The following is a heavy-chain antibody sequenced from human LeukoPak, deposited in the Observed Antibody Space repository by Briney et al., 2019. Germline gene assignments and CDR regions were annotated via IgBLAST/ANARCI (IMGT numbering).Heavy chain of an antibody. D-gene: IGHD6-13*01. CDR2: ISARSGST. CDR1: GFTFSSFC. CDR3: AKTRPLDSSSWSHGDY. Sequence: PGGSLRLSCAASGFTFSSFCMTWVRQAPGKGLEWISTISARSGSTYYGDSVKGRFTISRDNSKNTLYLQMNSLRAEDTAVYYCAKTRPLDSSSWSHGDYWGQGTLVTVSS. V-gene: IGHV3-23*01. J-gene: IGHJ4*02.